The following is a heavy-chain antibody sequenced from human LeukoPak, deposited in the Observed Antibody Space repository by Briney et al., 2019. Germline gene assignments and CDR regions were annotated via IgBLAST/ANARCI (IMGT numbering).Heavy chain of an antibody. J-gene: IGHJ6*03. CDR2: ISAYNGNT. Sequence: ASVKVSCKASGYTFTSSGISWVRQAPAQGFEWMGWISAYNGNTNYAQKVQGRVTMTTDTSTSTASMELRSQSSDANAVSYFARDRVYSSGWGAYYYYYYRDVWGKGNTVTVSS. D-gene: IGHD6-19*01. V-gene: IGHV1-18*04. CDR3: ARDRVYSSGWGAYYYYYYRDV. CDR1: GYTFTSSG.